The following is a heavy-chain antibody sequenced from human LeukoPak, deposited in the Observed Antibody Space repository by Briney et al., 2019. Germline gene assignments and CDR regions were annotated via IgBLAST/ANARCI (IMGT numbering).Heavy chain of an antibody. CDR3: ARGYSSSWYDY. V-gene: IGHV3-53*01. D-gene: IGHD6-13*01. CDR1: GFTVSSNY. J-gene: IGHJ4*02. Sequence: GGSLILSCAASGFTVSSNYMSWVRQAPGKGLEWVSVIYSGGSTYYADSVKGRFTISRDNSKNTLYLQMNSLRAEDTAVYYCARGYSSSWYDYWGQGTLVTVSS. CDR2: IYSGGST.